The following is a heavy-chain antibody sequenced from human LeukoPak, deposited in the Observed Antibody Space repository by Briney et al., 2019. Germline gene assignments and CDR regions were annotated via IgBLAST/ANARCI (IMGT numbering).Heavy chain of an antibody. CDR2: INSDGSST. V-gene: IGHV3-74*01. J-gene: IGHJ4*02. CDR3: ARDGSGRVPEMSAPDY. Sequence: GGSLRLSCAASGFTFSSYWMHWVRQAPGKGLVWVSRINSDGSSTRYADSVKGRFTISRDNAKNSLFLQMNSLRAEDTAVYYCARDGSGRVPEMSAPDYWGQGTLVTVSS. D-gene: IGHD3-10*01. CDR1: GFTFSSYW.